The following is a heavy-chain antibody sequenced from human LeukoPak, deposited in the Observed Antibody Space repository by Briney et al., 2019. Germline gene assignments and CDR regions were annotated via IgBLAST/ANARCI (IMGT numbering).Heavy chain of an antibody. Sequence: GGSLRLSCAASGFTFGGYGMSWVRQAPGKGLEWVSFICGSGENTYNADLVKGLFTISRDTSKNRLYLQKNSLRDDDTVVYYCAKGNRGGYTTAFDYWGQGTLVTVSS. CDR1: GFTFGGYG. V-gene: IGHV3-23*01. J-gene: IGHJ4*02. CDR2: ICGSGENT. D-gene: IGHD5-12*01. CDR3: AKGNRGGYTTAFDY.